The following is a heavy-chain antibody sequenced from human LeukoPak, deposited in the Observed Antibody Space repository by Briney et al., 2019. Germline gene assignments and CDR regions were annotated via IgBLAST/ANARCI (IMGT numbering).Heavy chain of an antibody. V-gene: IGHV3-23*01. Sequence: PGGSLRLSCAASGFTFSSYAMSWVRQAPGKGLEWVSAISGSGGSTYYADSVKGRFTISRDNSENTLYLQMNSLRAEDTAVYYCAKKDGIAVAGYFDYWGQGTLVTVSS. J-gene: IGHJ4*02. D-gene: IGHD6-19*01. CDR3: AKKDGIAVAGYFDY. CDR1: GFTFSSYA. CDR2: ISGSGGST.